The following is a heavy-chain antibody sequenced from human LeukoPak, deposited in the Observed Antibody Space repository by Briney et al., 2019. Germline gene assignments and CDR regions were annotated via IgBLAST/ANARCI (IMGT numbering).Heavy chain of an antibody. J-gene: IGHJ6*03. Sequence: GSLRLSCAASGFTFSTYGMSWVRQAPGKGLEWVSAISGSGGGTYFADSVKGRFTISRDNSKNTLYLQMNSLRAEDTAVYYCAKGTYYYDSSGYSRSFYYYYMDVWGKGTTVTVSS. V-gene: IGHV3-23*01. CDR3: AKGTYYYDSSGYSRSFYYYYMDV. CDR1: GFTFSTYG. D-gene: IGHD3-22*01. CDR2: ISGSGGGT.